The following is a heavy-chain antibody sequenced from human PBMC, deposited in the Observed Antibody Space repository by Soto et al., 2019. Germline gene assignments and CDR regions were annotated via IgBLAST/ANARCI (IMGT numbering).Heavy chain of an antibody. J-gene: IGHJ6*03. Sequence: GGSLRLSCAASGFTFSSYAMSWVRQAPGKGLEWVSAISGSGGSTYYADSVKGRFTISRDNSKNTLYLQMNSLRAEDTAVYYCAKPGLPQGYCSSTSCYERRGYYYYMDVWGKGTTVTVSS. CDR2: ISGSGGST. D-gene: IGHD2-2*01. CDR3: AKPGLPQGYCSSTSCYERRGYYYYMDV. CDR1: GFTFSSYA. V-gene: IGHV3-23*01.